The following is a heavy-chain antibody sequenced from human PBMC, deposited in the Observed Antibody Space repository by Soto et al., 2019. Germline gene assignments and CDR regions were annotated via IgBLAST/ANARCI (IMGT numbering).Heavy chain of an antibody. V-gene: IGHV1-18*01. CDR2: ISAYNGNT. J-gene: IGHJ4*02. D-gene: IGHD3-22*01. Sequence: GASVKVSCKASGYTFNRYAISWVRQAPGQGLEWMGWISAYNGNTNYAQKLQGRVTMTTDTSTSTAYMELRSLRSDDTAVYYCARLDYYDTSGYYYGDDYWGQGTLVTVSS. CDR1: GYTFNRYA. CDR3: ARLDYYDTSGYYYGDDY.